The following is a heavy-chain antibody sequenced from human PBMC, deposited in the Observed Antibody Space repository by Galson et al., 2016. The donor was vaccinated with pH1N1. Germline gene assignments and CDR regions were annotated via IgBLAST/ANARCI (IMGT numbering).Heavy chain of an antibody. D-gene: IGHD4-17*01. CDR1: GFSFSRYG. V-gene: IGHV3-30*02. Sequence: SLRLSCAAAGFSFSRYGFHWVRQAPGKGLEWVAFIRTDGINKNYADSVKGRFTISRDNSRNTLFLQMNGLRAEETDVYYCAKDLLIPGMTPVINPDDYWGQGTLVTVSS. J-gene: IGHJ4*02. CDR3: AKDLLIPGMTPVINPDDY. CDR2: IRTDGINK.